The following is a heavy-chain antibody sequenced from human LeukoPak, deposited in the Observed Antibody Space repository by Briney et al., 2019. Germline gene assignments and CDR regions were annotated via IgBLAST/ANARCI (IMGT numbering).Heavy chain of an antibody. D-gene: IGHD3-10*01. Sequence: GGSLRLSCAASGFTFSSYAMSWVRQAPGKGLEWVSAISGSGGSTYYADSVKGRFTISRDNSKNTLYLQMNSLRAEDTAVYFCAKRGVVIRAVIIVGFHKEAYYFDYWGQGALVTVSS. V-gene: IGHV3-23*01. CDR1: GFTFSSYA. CDR2: ISGSGGST. J-gene: IGHJ4*02. CDR3: AKRGVVIRAVIIVGFHKEAYYFDY.